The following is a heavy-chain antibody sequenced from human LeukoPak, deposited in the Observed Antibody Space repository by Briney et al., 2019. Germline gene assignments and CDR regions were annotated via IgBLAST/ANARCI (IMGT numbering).Heavy chain of an antibody. V-gene: IGHV5-51*01. D-gene: IGHD3-10*01. J-gene: IGHJ4*02. CDR3: ARASMVRGVINPGDY. CDR1: GYSFTSYW. CDR2: IYPGDSDT. Sequence: GESLKISCKGSGYSFTSYWIGWVRQMPGKGLELMGIIYPGDSDTRYSPSFQGQVTISADKSISTAYLQWSSLKASDTAMYYCARASMVRGVINPGDYWGQGTLVTVSS.